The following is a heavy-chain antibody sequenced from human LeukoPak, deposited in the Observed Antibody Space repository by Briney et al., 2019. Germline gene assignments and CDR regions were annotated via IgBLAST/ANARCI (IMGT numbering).Heavy chain of an antibody. D-gene: IGHD6-13*01. CDR2: ISTSSNYI. Sequence: GGSLRLSCAASGFTFSTYSMNWVRQAPGKGLEWVSSISTSSNYIYYADSVKGRFTISRDNAKTSLYLQMNSLRAEDTAVYYCTRTRGPSYGSSWFDYWGQGALVTVSS. V-gene: IGHV3-21*01. CDR1: GFTFSTYS. J-gene: IGHJ4*02. CDR3: TRTRGPSYGSSWFDY.